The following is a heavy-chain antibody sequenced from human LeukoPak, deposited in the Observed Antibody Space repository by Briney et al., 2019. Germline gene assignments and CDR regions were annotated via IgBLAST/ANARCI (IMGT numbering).Heavy chain of an antibody. CDR3: GRQEGRSWYLHYMDV. Sequence: PSETLSLTCTVSGASMSNYYWSWIRQPPGKGLEWIGHFYYSGSTNYNPSLRSRVTISVDSSNNQFCLKLSSVTAADTAVYYCGRQEGRSWYLHYMDVWGRGTTVTASS. D-gene: IGHD6-13*01. J-gene: IGHJ6*03. CDR2: FYYSGST. CDR1: GASMSNYY. V-gene: IGHV4-59*08.